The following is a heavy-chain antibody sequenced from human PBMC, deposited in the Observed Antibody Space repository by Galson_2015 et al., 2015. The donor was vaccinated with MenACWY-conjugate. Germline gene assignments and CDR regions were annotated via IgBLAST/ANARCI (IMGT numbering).Heavy chain of an antibody. CDR3: ARQRIGTATYDYGDPCHFDY. Sequence: CAISGDSVSSNSAAWNWIRQSPSRGLEWLGRTYFRSKWYIDYAVSVKSRITINPDTSKNQLSLQLNSVTPEDTAVYYCARQRIGTATYDYGDPCHFDYWGQGSLVTASS. J-gene: IGHJ4*02. V-gene: IGHV6-1*01. CDR1: GDSVSSNSAA. CDR2: TYFRSKWYI. D-gene: IGHD4-17*01.